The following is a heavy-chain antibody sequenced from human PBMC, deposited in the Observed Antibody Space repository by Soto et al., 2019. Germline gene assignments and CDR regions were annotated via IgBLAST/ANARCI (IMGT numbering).Heavy chain of an antibody. CDR3: ARDLKEYCSDGKCNWFDP. CDR2: ISYSGNT. CDR1: GASISTYY. D-gene: IGHD2-15*01. Sequence: SETLSLTCTVSGASISTYYWSWIRQPPGKGLEWIGYISYSGNTNYNPSLKSRVTISFDASKNEISLQVRSATAADAAVYYCARDLKEYCSDGKCNWFDPWGQGTLVTVSS. V-gene: IGHV4-59*01. J-gene: IGHJ5*02.